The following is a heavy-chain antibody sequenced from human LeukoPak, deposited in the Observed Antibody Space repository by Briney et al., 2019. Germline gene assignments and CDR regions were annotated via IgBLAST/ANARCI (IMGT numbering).Heavy chain of an antibody. D-gene: IGHD1-26*01. CDR1: GFTFSSYW. V-gene: IGHV3-74*01. J-gene: IGHJ2*01. CDR2: IDSNGRTI. Sequence: GGSLRLSCAASGFTFSSYWMHWVRQAPGKGLVWVSRIDSNGRTINYADSVKGRFTISRDSPRNTLFLHMNTLRAEDTAIYYCAKDRTVGASYWYFDLWGRGTLVTVSS. CDR3: AKDRTVGASYWYFDL.